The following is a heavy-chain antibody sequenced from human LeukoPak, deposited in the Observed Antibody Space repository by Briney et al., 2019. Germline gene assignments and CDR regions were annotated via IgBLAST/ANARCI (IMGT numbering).Heavy chain of an antibody. CDR1: GFTFSDYY. D-gene: IGHD3-10*01. V-gene: IGHV3-11*01. CDR2: ISSSGSTI. CDR3: ARDHGYYGSGSTSAMDV. J-gene: IGHJ6*04. Sequence: PGGSLRLSCAASGFTFSDYYKSWIRQAPGKGLEWVSYISSSGSTIYYADSVKGRFTISRDNAENSLYLQMNSLRAEDTAVYYCARDHGYYGSGSTSAMDVWGKGTTVTISS.